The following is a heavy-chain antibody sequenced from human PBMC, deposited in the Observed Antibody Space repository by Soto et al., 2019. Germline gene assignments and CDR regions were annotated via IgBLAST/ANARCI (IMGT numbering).Heavy chain of an antibody. CDR2: IYWDGVK. Sequence: SGPTLVNPTQTLTLTCTFSGFSLSTSGVGVGWIRQPPGKALEWLGIIYWDGVKWCSPSLKTRLTLTKDTSKNQVVLIMTNMDPVDTATYYCAHSEEFGDYFQHWSQRTPDTVSS. CDR1: GFSLSTSGVG. J-gene: IGHJ1*01. CDR3: AHSEEFGDYFQH. V-gene: IGHV2-5*02. D-gene: IGHD3-10*01.